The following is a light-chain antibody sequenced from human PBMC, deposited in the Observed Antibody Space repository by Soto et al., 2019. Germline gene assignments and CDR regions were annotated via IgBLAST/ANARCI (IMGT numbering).Light chain of an antibody. J-gene: IGKJ3*01. Sequence: DIKMTQSPSSLSASVGDRVTLTCQASHDITNYLNWYQHKPGKAPQLLIYGASNLETGVPSSFSGSRSWTDFTSTISSLQPDDIPPYYCQYCYYLPLFGRGTTVDFK. CDR1: HDITNY. CDR3: QYCYYLPL. V-gene: IGKV1-33*01. CDR2: GAS.